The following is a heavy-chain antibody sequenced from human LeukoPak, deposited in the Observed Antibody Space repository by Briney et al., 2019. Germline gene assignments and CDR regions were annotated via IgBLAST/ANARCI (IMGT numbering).Heavy chain of an antibody. J-gene: IGHJ4*02. CDR2: ISYDGSNK. V-gene: IGHV3-30*03. Sequence: GRSLRLSCAASGFTFSSYGMHWVRQAPGKGLEWVAVISYDGSNKYYADSVKGRFTISRDNSKNTLYLQMNSLRAEDTAVYYCARAVPGIAGYWGQGTLVTVSS. D-gene: IGHD6-13*01. CDR1: GFTFSSYG. CDR3: ARAVPGIAGY.